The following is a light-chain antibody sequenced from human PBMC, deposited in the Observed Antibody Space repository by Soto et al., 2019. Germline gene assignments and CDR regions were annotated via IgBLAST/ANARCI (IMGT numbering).Light chain of an antibody. V-gene: IGKV3-20*01. CDR3: HQYDIPPQT. CDR2: GAS. CDR1: QRISSLY. Sequence: IMLTQSPGTLSLSPGERATLSCRASQRISSLYLAWYQQNPGRAPRLIIYGASRRATGIPERFSGSESGTDFTLTISRLEPEDFAVYYCHQYDIPPQTFGRGTRVEI. J-gene: IGKJ1*01.